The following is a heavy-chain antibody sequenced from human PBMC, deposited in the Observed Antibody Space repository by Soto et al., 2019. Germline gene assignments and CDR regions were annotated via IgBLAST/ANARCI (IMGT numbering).Heavy chain of an antibody. Sequence: GASVKTSCKASGGTFSSYAISWVRQAPGQGLEWIGGIIPIFGTANYAQKFQGTLTTTADESTSTAYMELSSLRSEDTAVYYCAGGNADRYYYLGRDGCRQGTRVT. V-gene: IGHV1-69*13. CDR3: AGGNADRYYYLGRDG. D-gene: IGHD3-16*01. CDR2: IIPIFGTA. J-gene: IGHJ6*02. CDR1: GGTFSSYA.